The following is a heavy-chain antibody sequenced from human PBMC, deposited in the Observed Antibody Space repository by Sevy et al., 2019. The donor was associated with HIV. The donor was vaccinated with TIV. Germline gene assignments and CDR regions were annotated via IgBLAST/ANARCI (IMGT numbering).Heavy chain of an antibody. J-gene: IGHJ3*02. CDR2: LFPGNSDI. CDR1: GYNFAAHW. D-gene: IGHD2-15*01. CDR3: ARGGHLPLDAFDI. V-gene: IGHV5-51*01. Sequence: GESLKISCRASGYNFAAHWIGWVRQMPGKGLEWMGILFPGNSDIRSFQGHVTVSVDKSINTAYLQWANLRASDSAMYFCARGGHLPLDAFDIWGPGTKVTVSS.